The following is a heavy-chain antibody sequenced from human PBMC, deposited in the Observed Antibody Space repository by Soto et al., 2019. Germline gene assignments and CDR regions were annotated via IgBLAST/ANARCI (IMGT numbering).Heavy chain of an antibody. CDR3: ARDKAVAGYYYYYGMDV. V-gene: IGHV1-2*04. D-gene: IGHD6-19*01. J-gene: IGHJ6*02. Sequence: QVQLVQSGAEVKKPGASVKVSCKASGYTFTGYYMHWVRQAPGQGLEWMGWINPNSGGTNYAQKFQGWVTMTRDTSISTAYMELSRLRSDDTAVYYWARDKAVAGYYYYYGMDVWGQGTTVTVSS. CDR2: INPNSGGT. CDR1: GYTFTGYY.